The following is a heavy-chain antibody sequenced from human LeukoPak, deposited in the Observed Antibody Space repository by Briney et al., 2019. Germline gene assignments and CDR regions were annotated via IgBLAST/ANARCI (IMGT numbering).Heavy chain of an antibody. V-gene: IGHV4-39*02. J-gene: IGHJ5*02. CDR2: IYYTGRT. D-gene: IGHD3-10*01. Sequence: LETLSLTCTVSGGSISSDSSYWDWIRQPPGKGLEWIGAIYYTGRTDYNPSLKSRVTISIDTSKSDFSLRLTSVTAADTAVYYCARRNVPGGGNWFDLWGQGTLGSVSS. CDR1: GGSISSDSSY. CDR3: ARRNVPGGGNWFDL.